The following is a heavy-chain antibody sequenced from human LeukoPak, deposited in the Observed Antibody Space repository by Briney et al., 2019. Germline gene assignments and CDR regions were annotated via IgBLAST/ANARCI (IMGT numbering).Heavy chain of an antibody. CDR1: GFTFSSYA. J-gene: IGHJ6*03. CDR2: ISGSGGST. Sequence: GGSLRLSCAASGFTFSSYAMSWVRQAPGKGLEWVSAISGSGGSTYYADSVKGRFTISRDNSKNTLYLQMNSLRAEDTAVYYCAKASLGLTGKSPYCYYYMDVWGKGTTVTVSS. D-gene: IGHD3-9*01. V-gene: IGHV3-23*01. CDR3: AKASLGLTGKSPYCYYYMDV.